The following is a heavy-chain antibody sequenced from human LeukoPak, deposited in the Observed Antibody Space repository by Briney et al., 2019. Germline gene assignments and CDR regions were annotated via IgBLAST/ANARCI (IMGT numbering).Heavy chain of an antibody. J-gene: IGHJ6*02. CDR3: ARPGTSTYILYGMDV. V-gene: IGHV1-18*01. CDR2: ISAYNGNT. Sequence: GASVKVSCKASGYTFTSYGISWVRQAPGQGLEWMGWISAYNGNTNYAQKLQGRVTMTTDTSTSTAYMELSRLRSDDTAVYYCARPGTSTYILYGMDVWGQGTTVTVSS. CDR1: GYTFTSYG. D-gene: IGHD2-2*01.